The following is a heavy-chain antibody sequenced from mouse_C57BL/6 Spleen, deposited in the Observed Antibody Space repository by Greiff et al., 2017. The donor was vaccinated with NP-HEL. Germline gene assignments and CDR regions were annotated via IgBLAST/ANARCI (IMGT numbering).Heavy chain of an antibody. CDR2: IDPETGGT. CDR1: GYTFTDYE. V-gene: IGHV1-15*01. D-gene: IGHD4-1*01. J-gene: IGHJ4*01. CDR3: TRGANWGYAMDY. Sequence: QVQLQQSGAELVRPGASVTLSCKASGYTFTDYEMHWVKQTPVHGLEWIGAIDPETGGTAYNQKFKGKAILTADKSSSTAYMELRSLTSEDSAVYYCTRGANWGYAMDYWGQGTSVTVSS.